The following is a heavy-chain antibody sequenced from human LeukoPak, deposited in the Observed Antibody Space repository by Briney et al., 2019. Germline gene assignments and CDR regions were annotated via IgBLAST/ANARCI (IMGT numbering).Heavy chain of an antibody. CDR3: TTKVIRGNSGDDYDD. V-gene: IGHV3-30*03. D-gene: IGHD5-12*01. Sequence: GSLRPPCAASGVPFRSYGMHWVRQAPGKGLEWVALISSDGNDKLYGDSVRGRFTISRDDSKSTLYLQMNSLRAEDTAVYYCTTKVIRGNSGDDYDDWGQGTLVSVSS. CDR1: GVPFRSYG. CDR2: ISSDGNDK. J-gene: IGHJ4*02.